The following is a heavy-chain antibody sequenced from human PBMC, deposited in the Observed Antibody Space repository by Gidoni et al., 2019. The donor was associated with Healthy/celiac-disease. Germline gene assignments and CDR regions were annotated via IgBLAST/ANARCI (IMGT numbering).Heavy chain of an antibody. J-gene: IGHJ4*02. CDR1: GFTFSSYA. Sequence: EVQLLESGGGLVQPGGSLRLSCAASGFTFSSYAMSGVRQDRGKGLELVSAISGSGGSTYYADSVKGLFTIYRDNSKNTLYLQMNSLRAEDTAVYYCAKVGVGAAAGTVVDYWGQGTLVTVSS. CDR2: ISGSGGST. V-gene: IGHV3-23*01. CDR3: AKVGVGAAAGTVVDY. D-gene: IGHD6-13*01.